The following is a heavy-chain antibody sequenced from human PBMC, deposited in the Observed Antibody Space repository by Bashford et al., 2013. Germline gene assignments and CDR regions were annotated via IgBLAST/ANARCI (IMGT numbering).Heavy chain of an antibody. Sequence: ASVKVSCKVSGYTLTELSMHWVRQAPGKGLEWMGGFDPEDGETIYAQKFQGRVTMTEDTSTDTAYMELSSLRSEDTAVYYCATDRYSSSWSYWYFDLWGRGTLVTVSS. D-gene: IGHD6-13*01. CDR3: ATDRYSSSWSYWYFDL. CDR2: FDPEDGET. V-gene: IGHV1-24*01. CDR1: GYTLTELS. J-gene: IGHJ2*01.